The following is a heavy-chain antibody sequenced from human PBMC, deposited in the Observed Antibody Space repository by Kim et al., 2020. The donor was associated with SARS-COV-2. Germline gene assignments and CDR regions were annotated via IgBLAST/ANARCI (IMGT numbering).Heavy chain of an antibody. CDR3: ARRTYSSGWYEDY. V-gene: IGHV4-39*01. D-gene: IGHD6-19*01. CDR1: GGSISSSSYY. Sequence: SETLSLTCTVSGGSISSSSYYWGWIRQPPGKGLEWIGSIYYSGSTYYNPSLKSRVTISVDTSKNQFSLKLSSVTAADTAVYYCARRTYSSGWYEDYWGQGTLVTVSP. J-gene: IGHJ4*02. CDR2: IYYSGST.